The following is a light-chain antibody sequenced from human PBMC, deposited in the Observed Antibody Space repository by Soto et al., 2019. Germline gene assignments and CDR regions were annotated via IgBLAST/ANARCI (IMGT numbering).Light chain of an antibody. V-gene: IGKV1-39*01. CDR2: VAS. CDR1: QSIATY. J-gene: IGKJ1*01. CDR3: QQTYRTPRT. Sequence: DIQMTQSPSSLSASVGDRVTITCRASQSIATYLNWYQQNSGNAPNLLIYVASTLQSGVPSRFSGSGSGTDFTLTISSLQPEDFATYYCQQTYRTPRTFGQETKVEIK.